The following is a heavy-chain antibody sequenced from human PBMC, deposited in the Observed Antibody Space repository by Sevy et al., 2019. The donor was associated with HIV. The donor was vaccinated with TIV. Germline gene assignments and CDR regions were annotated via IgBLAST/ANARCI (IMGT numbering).Heavy chain of an antibody. V-gene: IGHV5-51*01. CDR2: IYPGDFDT. CDR1: GYRFTSYW. D-gene: IGHD3-10*01. CDR3: ARQYYGSGSYYNCFSDY. Sequence: GESLKISCKGSGYRFTSYWIGWVRQMPGKGLGWMGIIYPGDFDTRYNPSFQGQVPISVAKSTNTAYLAWGSLKASDTAMYYCARQYYGSGSYYNCFSDYWGQGTLVTVSS. J-gene: IGHJ4*02.